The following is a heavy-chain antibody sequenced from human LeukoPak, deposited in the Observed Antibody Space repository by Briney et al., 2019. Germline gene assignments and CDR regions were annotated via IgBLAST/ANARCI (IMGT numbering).Heavy chain of an antibody. CDR2: IYEDDTT. V-gene: IGHV3-66*01. CDR3: ARESPSGGTQYFDY. D-gene: IGHD2-15*01. CDR1: GLTVSSSY. J-gene: IGHJ4*02. Sequence: GGSLRLSCAGSGLTVSSSYMDWVRQAPGKGLEWVSVIYEDDTTYYSDSVKGRFTISRDNSENTLYLQMNGLRAEDAAIYYCARESPSGGTQYFDYWGQGTLVTVSS.